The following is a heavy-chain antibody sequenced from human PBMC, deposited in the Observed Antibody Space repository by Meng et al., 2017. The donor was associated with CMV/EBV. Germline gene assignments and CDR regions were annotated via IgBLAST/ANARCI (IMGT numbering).Heavy chain of an antibody. Sequence: GESLKISCAASGFTFSSYGMHWVRQALGKGLEWVAFIRYDGSNKYYADSVKGRFTISRDNSKNTLYLQMNSLRAEDTAVYYCAKDTIFGVDLNYYGMDVWGQGTTVTVSS. V-gene: IGHV3-30*02. CDR3: AKDTIFGVDLNYYGMDV. D-gene: IGHD3-3*01. CDR2: IRYDGSNK. J-gene: IGHJ6*02. CDR1: GFTFSSYG.